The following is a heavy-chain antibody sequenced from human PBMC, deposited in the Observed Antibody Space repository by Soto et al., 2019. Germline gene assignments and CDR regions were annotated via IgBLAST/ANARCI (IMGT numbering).Heavy chain of an antibody. CDR2: ISAYNGNT. Sequence: QGQLVQSGVEVKKPGASVKVSCKASGYTFTDYGISWVRQAPGQGLEWMGGISAYNGNTNYAQNLQDRVTMTTDTSTSTAYMELRSLRSDDTAVYYCARDRSTHDYWGQGTLIAVSS. CDR1: GYTFTDYG. D-gene: IGHD1-1*01. V-gene: IGHV1-18*01. CDR3: ARDRSTHDY. J-gene: IGHJ4*02.